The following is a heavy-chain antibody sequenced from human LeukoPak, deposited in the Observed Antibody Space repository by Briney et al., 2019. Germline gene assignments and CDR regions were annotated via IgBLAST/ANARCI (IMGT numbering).Heavy chain of an antibody. CDR2: ISGSGGST. CDR1: GFTFSSYA. Sequence: GGSLRLSCAASGFTFSSYAMSWVRQASGKGLEWVSAISGSGGSTNYADSVKGRFTISRDNSKNTLYLQMNSLRAEDTAVYYCARGGPAAGRFDYWGQGTLVTVSS. D-gene: IGHD6-13*01. V-gene: IGHV3-23*01. J-gene: IGHJ4*02. CDR3: ARGGPAAGRFDY.